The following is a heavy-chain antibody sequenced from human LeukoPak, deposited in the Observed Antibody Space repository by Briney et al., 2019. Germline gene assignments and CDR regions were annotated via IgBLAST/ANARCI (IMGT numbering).Heavy chain of an antibody. CDR3: ARDLMVAATPSYYYYMDV. V-gene: IGHV4-4*07. CDR2: IYTSGST. CDR1: GGSISSYY. Sequence: SETLSLTCTVSGGSISSYYWSWIRQPAGKGLEWIGRIYTSGSTNYNPSLKSRVTMSVDTSKNQFSLKLSSVTAADTAVYYCARDLMVAATPSYYYYMDVWGKGTTVTVSS. D-gene: IGHD2-15*01. J-gene: IGHJ6*03.